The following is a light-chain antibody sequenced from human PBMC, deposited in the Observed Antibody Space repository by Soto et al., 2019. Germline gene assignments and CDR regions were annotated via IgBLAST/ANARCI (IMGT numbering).Light chain of an antibody. Sequence: QSVLTQPASVSGSPGQSITISCTGTSSDVGGYNYVSWYQQHPGKAPKLMIYEVSNRPSGVSNRFSGSKSGNTASLTISGLQAEDEADYYCSSSTSSSSWVFGGGTKLTVL. J-gene: IGLJ3*02. CDR1: SSDVGGYNY. CDR2: EVS. V-gene: IGLV2-14*01. CDR3: SSSTSSSSWV.